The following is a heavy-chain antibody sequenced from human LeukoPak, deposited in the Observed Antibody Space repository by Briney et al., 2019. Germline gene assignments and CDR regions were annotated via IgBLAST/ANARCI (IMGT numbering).Heavy chain of an antibody. CDR2: IRYDGSNK. V-gene: IGHV3-30*02. Sequence: GSLRLSCAASGFTFSSYGMHWVRQAPGKGLEWVAFIRYDGSNKYYADSVKGRFTISRDNSKNTLYLQMNSLRAEDTAVYYCAKDEYCSSTSCFNFDYWGQGTLVTVSS. D-gene: IGHD2-2*01. J-gene: IGHJ4*02. CDR1: GFTFSSYG. CDR3: AKDEYCSSTSCFNFDY.